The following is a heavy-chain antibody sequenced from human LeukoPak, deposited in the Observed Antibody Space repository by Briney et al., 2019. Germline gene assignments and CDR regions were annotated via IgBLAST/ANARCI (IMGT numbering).Heavy chain of an antibody. CDR2: IYYSGST. J-gene: IGHJ3*02. V-gene: IGHV4-59*01. CDR3: ARHSSSWPNDAFDI. Sequence: PSETLPLTCTVAGGSISSYYWSWFRQPPGKGLEWFGYIYYSGSTNHNPSLKSRVTTSVHSSKNQFSLKLSSVTAADTAVYYCARHSSSWPNDAFDIWGQGTMVTVSS. CDR1: GGSISSYY. D-gene: IGHD6-13*01.